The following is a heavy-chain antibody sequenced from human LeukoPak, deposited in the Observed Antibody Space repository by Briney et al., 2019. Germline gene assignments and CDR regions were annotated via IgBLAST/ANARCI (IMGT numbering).Heavy chain of an antibody. V-gene: IGHV3-30-3*01. CDR1: AFTFSSYA. CDR2: ISDDGTKK. D-gene: IGHD3-10*01. CDR3: ARDYYGSGIYCPGY. Sequence: TGGSLRLSCAASAFTFSSYAMHWVRQAPGKGLEWVAAISDDGTKKHYADSVRGRFTISRDNSKNTLYLQMNSLRPEDAAVYYCARDYYGSGIYCPGYWGQGTLVSVSS. J-gene: IGHJ4*02.